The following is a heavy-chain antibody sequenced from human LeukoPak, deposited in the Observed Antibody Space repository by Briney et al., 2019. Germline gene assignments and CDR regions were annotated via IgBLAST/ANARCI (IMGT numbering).Heavy chain of an antibody. CDR1: GFTFSSYA. Sequence: GGSRRPSCAASGFTFSSYAMSWVSQAPGKGREGGSAIGGSGVTTYYADSAKGRFTISRDNSKNTLYLQMNSLRGEDTAVYYCAKDRMVTTGLGALDIWGPGTMVTVSS. CDR3: AKDRMVTTGLGALDI. CDR2: IGGSGVTT. J-gene: IGHJ3*02. D-gene: IGHD4-17*01. V-gene: IGHV3-23*01.